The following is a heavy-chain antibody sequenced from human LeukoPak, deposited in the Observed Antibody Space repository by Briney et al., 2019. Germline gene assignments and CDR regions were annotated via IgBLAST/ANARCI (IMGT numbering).Heavy chain of an antibody. V-gene: IGHV1-2*02. CDR2: MNPNSGDT. J-gene: IGHJ4*02. Sequence: ASVKVSCKASGYTFTTYYMHWVRQAPGQGLEGMGWMNPNSGDTNYAQKFQGRVTMTRDTSINTAYMELSSLRSDDAAVYYCARDSRHYDDSSGCPDYWGQGTLVTVSS. CDR3: ARDSRHYDDSSGCPDY. CDR1: GYTFTTYY. D-gene: IGHD3-22*01.